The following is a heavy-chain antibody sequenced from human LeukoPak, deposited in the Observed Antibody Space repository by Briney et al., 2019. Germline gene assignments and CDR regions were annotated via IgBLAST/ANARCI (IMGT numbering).Heavy chain of an antibody. V-gene: IGHV3-23*01. J-gene: IGHJ4*02. CDR1: GFTFSSYD. CDR3: AKVWVGRSIAAAVDY. D-gene: IGHD6-13*01. CDR2: ISDSGGST. Sequence: GGSLRLSCAASGFTFSSYDMSWVRQAPGRGLEWVSAISDSGGSTYYADSVKGRFTISRDNSKNTLYLQMNSLRAEDTAVYYCAKVWVGRSIAAAVDYWGQGTLVTVSP.